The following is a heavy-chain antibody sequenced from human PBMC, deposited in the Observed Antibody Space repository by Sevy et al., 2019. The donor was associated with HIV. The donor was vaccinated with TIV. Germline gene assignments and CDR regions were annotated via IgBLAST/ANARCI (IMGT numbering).Heavy chain of an antibody. CDR2: IYYSGST. D-gene: IGHD6-19*01. V-gene: IGHV4-59*01. J-gene: IGHJ5*02. Sequence: SETLSLTCTVSGGSISSYYWSWIRQPPGKGLEWIGYIYYSGSTNYNPSLKSRVTISVDTSKNQFSLKLSSVTAADTAVYYCARGMRAVAGTNWFDPWGQGTLLTVSS. CDR3: ARGMRAVAGTNWFDP. CDR1: GGSISSYY.